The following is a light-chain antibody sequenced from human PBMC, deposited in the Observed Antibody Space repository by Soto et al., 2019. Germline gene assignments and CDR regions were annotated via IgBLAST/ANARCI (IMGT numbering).Light chain of an antibody. CDR2: RAS. Sequence: ILMTQSPATVYVSPGESATLSCRARQNSSYNVDWYQQRPGQAPRLLIYRASTRAPGVPARFSGSGSGTEFTITISSLQPEDFTVYACLQYHNLWSFGQGTKVEI. V-gene: IGKV3-15*01. J-gene: IGKJ1*01. CDR1: QNSSYN. CDR3: LQYHNLWS.